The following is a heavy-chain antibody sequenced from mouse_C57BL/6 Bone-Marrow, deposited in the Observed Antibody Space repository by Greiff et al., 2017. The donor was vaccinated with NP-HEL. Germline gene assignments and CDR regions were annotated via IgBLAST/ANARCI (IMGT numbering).Heavy chain of an antibody. D-gene: IGHD2-3*01. V-gene: IGHV5-4*01. CDR2: ISDGGSYT. J-gene: IGHJ2*01. CDR3: ARGGWLPNY. CDR1: GFTFSSYA. Sequence: EVHLVESGGGLVKPGGSLKLSCAASGFTFSSYAMSWVRQTPEKRLEWVATISDGGSYTYYPDNVKGRFTISRDNAKNNLYLQMSHLKSEDTAMYYCARGGWLPNYWGQGTTLTVSS.